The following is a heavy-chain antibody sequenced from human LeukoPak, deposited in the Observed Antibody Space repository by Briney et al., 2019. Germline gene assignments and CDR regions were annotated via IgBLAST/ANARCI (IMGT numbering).Heavy chain of an antibody. Sequence: GGSLRLSCAASGLTFSSYTMNWVRQAPGKGLEWLSYISSSSNTIHYADSVKGRFTISRDNAKNSLYLQMNSLRAEDTAVYYCARGTSAFDVWGQGTMVTVSS. V-gene: IGHV3-48*04. J-gene: IGHJ3*01. D-gene: IGHD1-1*01. CDR1: GLTFSSYT. CDR3: ARGTSAFDV. CDR2: ISSSSNTI.